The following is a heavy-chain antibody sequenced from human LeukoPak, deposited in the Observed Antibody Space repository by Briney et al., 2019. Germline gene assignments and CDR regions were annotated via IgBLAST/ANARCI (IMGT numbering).Heavy chain of an antibody. J-gene: IGHJ6*02. Sequence: SETLSLTCAVYGGSFSGYYWSWIRQHPGKGLEWIGEINHSGSTNYNPSLKSRVTISVDTSKNQFSLKLSSVTAADTAVYYCARVGDIVVVVAATGRRYGMDVWGQGTTVTVSS. CDR1: GGSFSGYY. D-gene: IGHD2-15*01. CDR3: ARVGDIVVVVAATGRRYGMDV. V-gene: IGHV4-34*01. CDR2: INHSGST.